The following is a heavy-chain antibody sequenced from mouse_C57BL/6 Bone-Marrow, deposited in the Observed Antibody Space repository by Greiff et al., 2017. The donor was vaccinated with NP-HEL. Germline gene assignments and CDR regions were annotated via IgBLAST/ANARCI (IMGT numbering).Heavy chain of an antibody. J-gene: IGHJ3*01. D-gene: IGHD1-1*01. CDR3: ARPPYYYGSSPFAY. V-gene: IGHV5-6*01. CDR1: GFTFSSYG. Sequence: EVQLMESGGDLVKPGGSLKLSCAASGFTFSSYGMSWVRQTPDKRLEWVATISSGGSYTYYPDSVKGRFTISRDNAKNTLYLQMSSLKSEDTAMYYCARPPYYYGSSPFAYWGQGTLVTVSA. CDR2: ISSGGSYT.